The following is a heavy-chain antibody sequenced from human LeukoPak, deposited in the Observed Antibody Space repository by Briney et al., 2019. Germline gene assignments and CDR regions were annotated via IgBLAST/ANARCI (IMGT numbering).Heavy chain of an antibody. D-gene: IGHD5-24*01. Sequence: ASVKVSCKASGYTFTSYGISWVRQAPGQGLEWMGWISAYNGNTNYAQKFQGRVTITTDESTSTAYMELSSLRSEDTAVYYCARGAHRRDGYNLDWFDPWGQGTLVTVSS. V-gene: IGHV1-18*01. CDR3: ARGAHRRDGYNLDWFDP. J-gene: IGHJ5*02. CDR2: ISAYNGNT. CDR1: GYTFTSYG.